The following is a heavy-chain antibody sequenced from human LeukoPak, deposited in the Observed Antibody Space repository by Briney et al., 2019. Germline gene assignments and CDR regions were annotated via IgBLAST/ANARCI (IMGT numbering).Heavy chain of an antibody. CDR3: AKVGSRLFGVLIPLSFDY. V-gene: IGHV1-46*01. Sequence: GASVKVSCKASGYTFSTYYVHWVRQAPGQGLEWMGMIIPSDGFTSYAQKFQGRVTMTRDMSTSTAYMELSSLRSDDTAVYYCAKVGSRLFGVLIPLSFDYWGQGTLITVSS. CDR2: IIPSDGFT. D-gene: IGHD3-3*01. J-gene: IGHJ4*02. CDR1: GYTFSTYY.